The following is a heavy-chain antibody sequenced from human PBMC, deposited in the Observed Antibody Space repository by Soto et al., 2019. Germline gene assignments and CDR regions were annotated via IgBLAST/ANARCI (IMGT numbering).Heavy chain of an antibody. CDR2: IYYSGST. CDR3: ARGESYYGSGSYWS. V-gene: IGHV4-59*01. CDR1: GGSISSYY. Sequence: PSETLSLTCTVSGGSISSYYWSWIRQPPGKGLEWIGYIYYSGSTNYNPSLKSRVTISVDTSKNQFSLKLSSVTAADTAVYYCARGESYYGSGSYWSWGQGTLVTVSS. J-gene: IGHJ4*02. D-gene: IGHD3-10*01.